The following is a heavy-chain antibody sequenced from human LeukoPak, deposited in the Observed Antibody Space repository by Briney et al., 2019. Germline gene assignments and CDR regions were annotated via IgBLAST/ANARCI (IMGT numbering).Heavy chain of an antibody. J-gene: IGHJ1*01. V-gene: IGHV4-34*01. Sequence: SEILSLTCAVYGGSFSAYYWSWIRQPPGKGLEWIGEVNHSGSTNYNPSLKSRVTISVDTSKNQFSLKLSSVTAADTAVYYCARESSGWYDQYFQHWGRGSLVTVSS. CDR3: ARESSGWYDQYFQH. CDR1: GGSFSAYY. D-gene: IGHD6-19*01. CDR2: VNHSGST.